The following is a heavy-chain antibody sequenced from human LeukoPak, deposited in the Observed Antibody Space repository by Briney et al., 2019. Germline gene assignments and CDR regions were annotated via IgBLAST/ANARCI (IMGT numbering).Heavy chain of an antibody. CDR1: GFTFSSYW. D-gene: IGHD3-9*01. CDR2: INSDGSST. J-gene: IGHJ6*03. CDR3: ARASLNYYYYMDV. V-gene: IGHV3-74*01. Sequence: GGPLRLSCAASGFTFSSYWMHWVRQAPGKGLVWVSRINSDGSSTSYADSVKGRFTISRDNAKNTLYLQMNSLRAEDTAVYYCARASLNYYYYMDVWGKGTTATVSS.